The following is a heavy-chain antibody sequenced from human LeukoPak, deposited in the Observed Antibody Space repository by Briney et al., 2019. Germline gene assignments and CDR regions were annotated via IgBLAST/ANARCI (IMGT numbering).Heavy chain of an antibody. CDR1: GFTFSSYW. CDR2: INSDGSST. D-gene: IGHD6-19*01. CDR3: ARTFPGYSSGCPDY. Sequence: GGSLRLSCAASGFTFSSYWMHWVRQAPGKGLVWVSRINSDGSSTSYADSVKGRFTISRDNAKKTLYLQMNSLRAADTAVYYCARTFPGYSSGCPDYWGQGTLVTVSS. J-gene: IGHJ4*02. V-gene: IGHV3-74*01.